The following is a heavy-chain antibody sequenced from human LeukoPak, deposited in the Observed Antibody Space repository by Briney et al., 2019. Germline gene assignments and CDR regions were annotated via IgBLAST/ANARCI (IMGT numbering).Heavy chain of an antibody. CDR2: IYYSGST. J-gene: IGHJ6*02. V-gene: IGHV4-39*01. CDR1: GGSISSSSYY. CDR3: ITVTTYYYYGMDV. Sequence: SETLSLTCTVSGGSISSSSYYWGWIRQPPGTGLEWIGSIYYSGSTYYNPSLKSRVTISVDTSKNQFSLKLSSVTAADTAVYYCITVTTYYYYGMDVWGQGTTVTVSS. D-gene: IGHD4-17*01.